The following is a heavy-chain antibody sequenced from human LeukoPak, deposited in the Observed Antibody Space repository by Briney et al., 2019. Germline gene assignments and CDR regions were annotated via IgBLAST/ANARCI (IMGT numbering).Heavy chain of an antibody. D-gene: IGHD3-10*01. CDR3: ARGPQAGPPEIDY. J-gene: IGHJ4*02. Sequence: PGGSLRLSCAASGFTVSSIHMSWVRQAPGKGLEWVSIIYSGGSTYYTDSVKGRFTISRDNSKNTLYLQMNSLRVEDTAVYYCARGPQAGPPEIDYWGQGTLVTVSS. CDR2: IYSGGST. V-gene: IGHV3-53*01. CDR1: GFTVSSIH.